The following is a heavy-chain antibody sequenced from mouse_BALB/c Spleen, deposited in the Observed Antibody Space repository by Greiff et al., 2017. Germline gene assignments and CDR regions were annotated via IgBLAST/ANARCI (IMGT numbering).Heavy chain of an antibody. V-gene: IGHV5-6-5*01. D-gene: IGHD2-1*01. CDR3: ARERGNAFAY. CDR1: GFTFSSYA. J-gene: IGHJ3*01. Sequence: EVKLVESGGGLVKPGGSLKLSCAASGFTFSSYAMSWVRQTPGKRLEWVASISSGGSTYYPDSVKGRFTISRDNARNILYLQMSSLRSEDTAMYYCARERGNAFAYWGQGTLVTVSA. CDR2: ISSGGST.